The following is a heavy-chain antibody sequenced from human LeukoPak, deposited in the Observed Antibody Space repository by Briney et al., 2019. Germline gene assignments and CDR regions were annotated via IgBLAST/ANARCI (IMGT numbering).Heavy chain of an antibody. V-gene: IGHV3-23*01. D-gene: IGHD3-9*01. CDR1: GFTFSSYA. CDR3: AKDLVLRYFDWLLGYYFDY. Sequence: GGSLRLSCAASGFTFSSYAMSWVRQAPGKGLELVSAISGSGGSTYYADSVKGRFTISRDNSKNTLYLQMNSLRAEDTAVYYCAKDLVLRYFDWLLGYYFDYWGQGTLVTVSS. CDR2: ISGSGGST. J-gene: IGHJ4*02.